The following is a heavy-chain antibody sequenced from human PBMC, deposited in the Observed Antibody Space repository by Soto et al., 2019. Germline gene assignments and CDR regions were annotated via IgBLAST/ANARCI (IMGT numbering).Heavy chain of an antibody. V-gene: IGHV1-2*02. J-gene: IGHJ3*02. CDR3: AREGGGIAAAGAGDDSFDI. CDR2: INPNSGDT. Sequence: ASVKVYFKAYGYPLSDYYLQLVRQAPGQGLEWMGWINPNSGDTNYAQKFQGRVTLTRDTSINTAYMELTSLKLDDTAVYYCAREGGGIAAAGAGDDSFDIWGQGTMVTVSS. CDR1: GYPLSDYY. D-gene: IGHD6-13*01.